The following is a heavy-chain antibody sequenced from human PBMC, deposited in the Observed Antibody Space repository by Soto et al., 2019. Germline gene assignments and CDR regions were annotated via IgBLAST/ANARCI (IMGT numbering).Heavy chain of an antibody. CDR2: IVPKFATT. Sequence: QVRLVQSGAEVKKPGSSVKVSCKGSGGTFTSYIITWVREAPGQGLEWIGGIVPKFATTNYAQKFRGRLTLTADEPTIMVYMELSNLRSEDTGVYYCARGRGDRFGRHYLGLDVWGQGTTVTVS. CDR3: ARGRGDRFGRHYLGLDV. J-gene: IGHJ6*02. D-gene: IGHD3-10*01. V-gene: IGHV1-69*12. CDR1: GGTFTSYI.